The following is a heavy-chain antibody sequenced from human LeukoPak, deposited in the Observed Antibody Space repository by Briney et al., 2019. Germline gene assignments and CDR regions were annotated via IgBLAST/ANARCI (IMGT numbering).Heavy chain of an antibody. V-gene: IGHV4-38-2*01. CDR2: INHSGST. J-gene: IGHJ4*02. D-gene: IGHD1-26*01. Sequence: SETLSLTCAVSGYSNSSGYYWGWIRRPPGNGLEWIGTINHSGSTYYNPSLKSRVTISVDTSKNQFSLNLNSVTAADTAFYYCARNGGYGKFDYWGQGALVTVSS. CDR3: ARNGGYGKFDY. CDR1: GYSNSSGYY.